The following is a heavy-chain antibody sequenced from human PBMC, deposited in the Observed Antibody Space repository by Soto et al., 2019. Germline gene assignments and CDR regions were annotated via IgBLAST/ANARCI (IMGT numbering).Heavy chain of an antibody. V-gene: IGHV1-2*02. CDR3: ARGQEKLGGGWFDP. D-gene: IGHD3-10*01. CDR2: INPKSGGT. CDR1: GDTFTANY. J-gene: IGHJ5*02. Sequence: GSVKVSCKASGDTFTANYIHWVRQATGQGFEGMGWINPKSGGTNYPQKFQGRVTMTRDTSLSTVYMELSSLRSEDTAVYYCARGQEKLGGGWFDPWGQGTLVTVSS.